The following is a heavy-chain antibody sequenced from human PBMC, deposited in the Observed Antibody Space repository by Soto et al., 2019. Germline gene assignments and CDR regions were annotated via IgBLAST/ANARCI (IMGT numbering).Heavy chain of an antibody. Sequence: ASVKVSCKASGGTFSSYAVSWVRQAPGQGLEWMGGIIPIFGTANYAQKFQGRVTITADESTSTAYMELCSLRSEDTAVYYCARKVPGSYLDYWGQGTLVTVSS. V-gene: IGHV1-69*13. D-gene: IGHD1-26*01. J-gene: IGHJ4*02. CDR2: IIPIFGTA. CDR1: GGTFSSYA. CDR3: ARKVPGSYLDY.